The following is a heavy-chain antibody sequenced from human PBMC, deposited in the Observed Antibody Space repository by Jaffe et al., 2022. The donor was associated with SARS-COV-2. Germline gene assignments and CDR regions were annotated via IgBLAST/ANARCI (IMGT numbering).Heavy chain of an antibody. Sequence: EVQLVESGGGLVQPGGSLRLSCAASGFTFSSYWMSWVRQAPGKGLEWVANIKQDGSEKYYVDSVKGRFTISRDNAKNSLYLQMNSLRAEDTAVYYCARDGPIMDRYVWYYYGMDVWGQGTTVTVSS. D-gene: IGHD3-16*01. CDR1: GFTFSSYW. V-gene: IGHV3-7*01. CDR3: ARDGPIMDRYVWYYYGMDV. J-gene: IGHJ6*02. CDR2: IKQDGSEK.